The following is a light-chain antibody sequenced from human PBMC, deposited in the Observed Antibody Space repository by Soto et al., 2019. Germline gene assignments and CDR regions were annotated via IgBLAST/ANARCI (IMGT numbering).Light chain of an antibody. CDR3: QHYNSYSEA. V-gene: IGKV1-5*03. CDR1: QTISSW. CDR2: KAS. Sequence: DIQMTQSPSTLSGSVGDRVTITCRASQTISSWLAWYQQKPGKAPKLLIYKASTLKSGVPSRFSGSGSGTEFTLTISSLQPDDFATYYCQHYNSYSEAFXQETK. J-gene: IGKJ1*01.